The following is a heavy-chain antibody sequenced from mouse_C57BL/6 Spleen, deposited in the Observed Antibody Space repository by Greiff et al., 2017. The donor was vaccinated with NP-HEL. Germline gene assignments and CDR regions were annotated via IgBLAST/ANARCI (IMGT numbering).Heavy chain of an antibody. CDR3: ARGGTTMITRAWFAY. Sequence: EVQGVESGGGLVKPGGSLKLSCAASGFTFSDYGMHWVRQAPEKGLEWVAYISSGSSTIYYADTVKGRFTISRDNANNTLFLQMTSLRSEDTAMYYCARGGTTMITRAWFAYWGQGTLVTVSA. CDR2: ISSGSSTI. J-gene: IGHJ3*01. D-gene: IGHD2-4*01. CDR1: GFTFSDYG. V-gene: IGHV5-17*01.